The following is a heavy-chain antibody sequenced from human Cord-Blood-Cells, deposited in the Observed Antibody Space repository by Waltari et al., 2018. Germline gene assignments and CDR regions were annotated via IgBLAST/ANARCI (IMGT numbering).Heavy chain of an antibody. D-gene: IGHD3-9*01. V-gene: IGHV4-59*01. CDR2: IYYSGST. J-gene: IGHJ6*03. CDR1: GGSISSYY. CDR3: AREGTYYDILTGYYYYMDV. Sequence: QVQLQESGPGLVKPSETLSLTCTVSGGSISSYYWSWIRQPPGKGLEWIGYIYYSGSTTYTPTLKSRVTSSVDTSKNQFSLKLSSVTAADTAVYYWAREGTYYDILTGYYYYMDVWGKGTTVTVSS.